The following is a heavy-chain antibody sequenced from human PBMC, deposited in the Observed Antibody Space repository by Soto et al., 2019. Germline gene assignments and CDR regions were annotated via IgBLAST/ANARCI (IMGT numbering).Heavy chain of an antibody. CDR1: GFTLGSYA. CDR3: ARDEAYYDFWSGCPFDY. V-gene: IGHV3-30-3*01. Sequence: QVQLVESGGGVFQPGSSLRLSCAASGFTLGSYAMHWVRQAQAKGLGGGAVISYDGSNKYYADSVKGRFTISRDNSKNTLYLQMNSLRAEDTAVYYCARDEAYYDFWSGCPFDYWGQGTLVTVSS. D-gene: IGHD3-3*01. CDR2: ISYDGSNK. J-gene: IGHJ4*02.